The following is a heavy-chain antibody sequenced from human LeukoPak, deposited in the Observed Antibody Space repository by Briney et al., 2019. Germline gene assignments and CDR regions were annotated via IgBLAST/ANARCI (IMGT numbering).Heavy chain of an antibody. CDR1: GGSISSSSYY. V-gene: IGHV4-39*07. D-gene: IGHD5-18*01. J-gene: IGHJ4*02. CDR3: ARGRIARLPYFDY. Sequence: PSETLSLTCTVSGGSISSSSYYWGWIRQPPGKGLECIGSIYYSGSTYYNPSLKSRVTISVDTSKNEFSLKLSSVTAADTAVYYCARGRIARLPYFDYWGQGTLVTVSS. CDR2: IYYSGST.